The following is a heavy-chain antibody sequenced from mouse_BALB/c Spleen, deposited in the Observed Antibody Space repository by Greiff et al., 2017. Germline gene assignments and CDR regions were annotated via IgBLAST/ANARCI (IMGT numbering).Heavy chain of an antibody. D-gene: IGHD1-1*01. CDR3: ARYYGSSHRGYFDV. V-gene: IGHV1S137*01. CDR1: GYTFTDYA. J-gene: IGHJ1*01. Sequence: QVQLKQSGAELVRPGVSVKISCKGSGYTFTDYAMHWVKQSHAKSLEWIGVISTYYGDASYNQKFKGKATMTVDKSSSTAYMELARLTSEDSAIYYCARYYGSSHRGYFDVWGAGTTVTVSS. CDR2: ISTYYGDA.